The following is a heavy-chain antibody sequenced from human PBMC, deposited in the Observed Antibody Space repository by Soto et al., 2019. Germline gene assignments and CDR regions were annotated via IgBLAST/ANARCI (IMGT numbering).Heavy chain of an antibody. Sequence: SETLSLTCTVSGGSISSYYWSWIRQPPGKGLEWIGYIYYSGSTNYNPSLKSRVTISVDTSKNQFSLKLSSVTAADTAVYYCARGAGYSSSWYRSYYYYGMDVWGQGTTVTVSS. D-gene: IGHD6-13*01. CDR3: ARGAGYSSSWYRSYYYYGMDV. V-gene: IGHV4-59*01. J-gene: IGHJ6*02. CDR2: IYYSGST. CDR1: GGSISSYY.